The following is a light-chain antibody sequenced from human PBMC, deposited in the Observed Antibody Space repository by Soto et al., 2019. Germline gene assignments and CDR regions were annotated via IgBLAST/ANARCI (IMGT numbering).Light chain of an antibody. CDR1: SSDVGGYNY. CDR3: SSYTSSSTPYV. Sequence: QSALTQPASVSGSPGQSITISCTGTSSDVGGYNYVSWYQQHPGKAPKLMIYDDSNRPSGVSNRFSGSKSGNTASLTISRLQAEDEADYYCSSYTSSSTPYVFGTGTKVTVL. CDR2: DDS. J-gene: IGLJ1*01. V-gene: IGLV2-14*01.